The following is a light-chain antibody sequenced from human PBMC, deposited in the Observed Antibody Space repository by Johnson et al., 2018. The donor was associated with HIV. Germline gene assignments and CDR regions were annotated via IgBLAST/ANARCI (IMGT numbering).Light chain of an antibody. Sequence: QPVLTQPPSVSAAPGQRVNISCSGHSSNIENYFVSWYQQLPGAAPRLLIYEDYKRPSGIPDRFSGSKSGASATLGITGLQTGDEADYYCGVWDASLSPHYVFGTGTTITGL. J-gene: IGLJ1*01. CDR2: EDY. V-gene: IGLV1-51*02. CDR3: GVWDASLSPHYV. CDR1: SSNIENYF.